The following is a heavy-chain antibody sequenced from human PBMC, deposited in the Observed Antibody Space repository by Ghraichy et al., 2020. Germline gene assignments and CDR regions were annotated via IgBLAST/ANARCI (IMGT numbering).Heavy chain of an antibody. V-gene: IGHV4-39*01. J-gene: IGHJ4*02. CDR2: IYYSGST. CDR3: ARVVGGDYYGSGSYSFDY. CDR1: GGSISSSSYY. D-gene: IGHD3-10*01. Sequence: SETLSLTCTVSGGSISSSSYYWGWIRQPPGKGLEWIGSIYYSGSTYYNPSLKSRVTISVDTSKNQFSLKLSSVTAADTAVYYCARVVGGDYYGSGSYSFDYWGQGTLVTVSS.